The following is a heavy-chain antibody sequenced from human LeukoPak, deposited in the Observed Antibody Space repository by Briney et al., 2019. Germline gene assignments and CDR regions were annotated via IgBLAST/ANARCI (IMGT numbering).Heavy chain of an antibody. CDR3: ARDGATMVRGVIRD. CDR1: GFTFSSYS. D-gene: IGHD3-10*01. V-gene: IGHV3-21*01. CDR2: ISSSSSYI. Sequence: GGSLRLSCAASGFTFSSYSMNWVCQAPGKGLEWVSSISSSSSYIYYADSVKGRFTISRDNAKNSLYLQMNSLRAEDTAVYYCARDGATMVRGVIRDWGQGTLVTVSS. J-gene: IGHJ4*02.